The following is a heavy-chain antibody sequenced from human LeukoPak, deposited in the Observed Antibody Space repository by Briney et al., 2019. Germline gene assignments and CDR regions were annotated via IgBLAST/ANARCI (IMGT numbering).Heavy chain of an antibody. D-gene: IGHD2-2*02. CDR1: GYTFTSYD. CDR3: ARLRGHLRDCRSTSCYSREPYYYYYMDV. CDR2: MNPNSGNT. V-gene: IGHV1-8*03. J-gene: IGHJ6*03. Sequence: GASVKVSCKASGYTFTSYDINWVRQATGQGLEWMGWMNPNSGNTGYAQKFQGRVTITRNTSISTAYMELSSLRSEDTAVYYCARLRGHLRDCRSTSCYSREPYYYYYMDVWGKGTTVTVSS.